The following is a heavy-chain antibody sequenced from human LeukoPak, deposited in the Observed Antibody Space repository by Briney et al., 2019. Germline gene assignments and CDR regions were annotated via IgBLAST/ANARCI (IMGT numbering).Heavy chain of an antibody. D-gene: IGHD5-12*01. CDR1: GYTFTYYW. J-gene: IGHJ4*02. Sequence: GESLKISCRGSGYTFTYYWIAWVRQRPGKGLELMGIIYPGDSGTTYSPSFQGQVTMSADESVNTAYLQWTSLKATDIAMYYCARLRGSTTETLDFWGEGTLVTVS. V-gene: IGHV5-51*01. CDR3: ARLRGSTTETLDF. CDR2: IYPGDSGT.